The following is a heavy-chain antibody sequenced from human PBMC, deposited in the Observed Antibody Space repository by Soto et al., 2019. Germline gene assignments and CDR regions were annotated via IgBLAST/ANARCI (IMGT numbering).Heavy chain of an antibody. Sequence: QVQLVQSGAEVKKPGSSVKLSCKASGGTFSDFTVSWVRQAPGQGLEWMGRIIPVLDATNYAHQLQGRATITADKSTSTVYMELSSLRSEDTAVYYCANRFGNGTFAYLDYLCQGALVTVSS. CDR2: IIPVLDAT. J-gene: IGHJ4*02. CDR3: ANRFGNGTFAYLDY. CDR1: GGTFSDFT. V-gene: IGHV1-69*08. D-gene: IGHD1-7*01.